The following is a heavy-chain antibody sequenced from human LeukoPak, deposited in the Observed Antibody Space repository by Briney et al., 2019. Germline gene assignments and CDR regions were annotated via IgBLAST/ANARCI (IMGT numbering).Heavy chain of an antibody. V-gene: IGHV4-59*01. CDR1: GDSISSYY. CDR3: ARRVQMSSASATSNTWLDP. J-gene: IGHJ5*02. D-gene: IGHD3-10*01. CDR2: IHFSGGT. Sequence: PSETLSLTCTVSGDSISSYYWNWIRQPPGKGLEWIGHIHFSGGTNYNPSLNSRVTIPVDSTKNQFSLRLISVTAADTAVYYCARRVQMSSASATSNTWLDPWGQGTLVSVSS.